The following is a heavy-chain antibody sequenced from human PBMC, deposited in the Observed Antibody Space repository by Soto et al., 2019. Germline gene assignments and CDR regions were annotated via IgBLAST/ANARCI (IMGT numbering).Heavy chain of an antibody. Sequence: GGSLRLSCAASGFTFSSYSMNWVRQAPGKGLEWVSYISSSSSTIYYADSVKGRFTISRDNAKNSLYLQMNSLRAEDTAVYYCASQSSEWLLFASWGQGTLVTVSS. J-gene: IGHJ4*02. CDR1: GFTFSSYS. V-gene: IGHV3-48*01. D-gene: IGHD5-12*01. CDR3: ASQSSEWLLFAS. CDR2: ISSSSSTI.